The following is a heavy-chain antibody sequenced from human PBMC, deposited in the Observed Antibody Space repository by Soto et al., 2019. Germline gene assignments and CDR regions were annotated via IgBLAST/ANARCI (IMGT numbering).Heavy chain of an antibody. CDR1: GDASTNYG. V-gene: IGHV1-18*04. J-gene: IGHJ5*02. CDR2: ISVHNGNT. D-gene: IGHD1-1*01. CDR3: VRDWQLSP. Sequence: QVQLVQSGDEVKKPGASVKVSCKASGDASTNYGISWVRQAPGQGLHWMGWISVHNGNTLYAHNLRGRVTRTTSTSTSTAYMELRSLRFGDTGMYYCVRDWQLSPWGQATLVTLSS.